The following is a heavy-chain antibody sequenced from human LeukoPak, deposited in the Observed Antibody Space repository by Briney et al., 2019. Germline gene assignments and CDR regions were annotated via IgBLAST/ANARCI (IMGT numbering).Heavy chain of an antibody. CDR3: ARDPPYSSSWYLTMEDY. D-gene: IGHD6-13*01. CDR2: ISAYNGNT. V-gene: IGHV1-18*01. J-gene: IGHJ4*02. CDR1: GYTFTSYG. Sequence: ASVKVSCKASGYTFTSYGISWVRQAPGQGLEWMGWISAYNGNTNYAQKLQGRVTMTTDTSTSTAYMELRSLRSDDTAVYYCARDPPYSSSWYLTMEDYWGQGTLVTVSS.